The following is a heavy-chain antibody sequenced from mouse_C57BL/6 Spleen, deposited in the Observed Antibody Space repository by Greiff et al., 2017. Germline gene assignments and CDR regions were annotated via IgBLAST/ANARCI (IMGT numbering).Heavy chain of an antibody. D-gene: IGHD2-4*01. CDR1: GYTFTSYW. CDR3: ARGADYPYYFDY. J-gene: IGHJ2*01. CDR2: IDPSDSYT. Sequence: QVQLQQPGAELVMPGASVKLSCKASGYTFTSYWMHWVKQRPGQGLEWIGEIDPSDSYTNYNQKFKGKSTLTVDKSSSTAYMQLSSLTSEDSAVYYWARGADYPYYFDYWGQGTTLTVSS. V-gene: IGHV1-69*01.